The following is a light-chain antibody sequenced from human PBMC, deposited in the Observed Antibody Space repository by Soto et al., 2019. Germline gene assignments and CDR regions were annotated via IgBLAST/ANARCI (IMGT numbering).Light chain of an antibody. V-gene: IGKV3-11*01. Sequence: EIVLTQSPATLSLSPGERATLSCRASQSVGGYLDWYQQKPGQAPRLLIYDASNRASGIPARLSGSGSGTDFTLTISSLEPEDLAVDDGHQRSNWPPLTFGGGTKVEIK. CDR3: HQRSNWPPLT. CDR1: QSVGGY. J-gene: IGKJ4*01. CDR2: DAS.